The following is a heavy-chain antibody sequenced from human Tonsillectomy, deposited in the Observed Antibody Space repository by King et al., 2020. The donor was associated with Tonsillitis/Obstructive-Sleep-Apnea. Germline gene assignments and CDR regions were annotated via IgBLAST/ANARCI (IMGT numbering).Heavy chain of an antibody. CDR1: GGSINNNF. D-gene: IGHD2-15*01. CDR2: IYDSGSA. CDR3: ARAIVAPATTHFDS. V-gene: IGHV4-59*01. Sequence: VPLQESGPGLVKPSETLSLTCAISGGSINNNFWSWLRPPPGKGLEWIGYIYDSGSANYNPSLKSRVTISVDTSKNQFSLTVRSVTAADTAVYYCARAIVAPATTHFDSWGQGTLVTVSS. J-gene: IGHJ4*02.